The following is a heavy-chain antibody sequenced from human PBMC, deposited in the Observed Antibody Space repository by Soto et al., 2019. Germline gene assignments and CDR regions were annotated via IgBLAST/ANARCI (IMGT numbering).Heavy chain of an antibody. V-gene: IGHV1-46*03. Sequence: GASVKVSCKASGYTFTSYYMHWVRQAPGQGLEWMGIINPSGGSTSYAQKFQGRVTMTRDTSTSTVYMELSSLRSEDTAVYYCARGSSYYDILTGLPSDYWGQGTLVTVSS. J-gene: IGHJ4*02. CDR1: GYTFTSYY. CDR2: INPSGGST. D-gene: IGHD3-9*01. CDR3: ARGSSYYDILTGLPSDY.